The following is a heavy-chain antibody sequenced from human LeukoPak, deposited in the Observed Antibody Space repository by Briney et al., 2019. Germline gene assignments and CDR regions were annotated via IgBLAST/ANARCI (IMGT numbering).Heavy chain of an antibody. CDR2: INHDGGDK. CDR1: GFIFRNYW. V-gene: IGHV3-7*02. CDR3: AITGGPTVTAFDL. D-gene: IGHD4-17*01. Sequence: GGSLRLSCVASGFIFRNYWMSWVRQAPGKGLKWVANINHDGGDKNYVDSVKGRFTISRDNAKSSLYLQMNSLRVEDTAVYYCAITGGPTVTAFDLWGQGILVTVSS. J-gene: IGHJ4*02.